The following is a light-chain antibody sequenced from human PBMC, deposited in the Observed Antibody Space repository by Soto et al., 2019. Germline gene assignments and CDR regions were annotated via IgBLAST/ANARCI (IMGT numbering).Light chain of an antibody. Sequence: EIVVTQSPATLSVSPGERVTLFCRASQSVSSNLAWFQQKPGQAPKLLIYDASIRATGIPARFSGSGSGTEFTLTISSLQSEDIAVYYCHQYSPRYTFGQGTKLELK. J-gene: IGKJ2*01. CDR1: QSVSSN. CDR2: DAS. CDR3: HQYSPRYT. V-gene: IGKV3-15*01.